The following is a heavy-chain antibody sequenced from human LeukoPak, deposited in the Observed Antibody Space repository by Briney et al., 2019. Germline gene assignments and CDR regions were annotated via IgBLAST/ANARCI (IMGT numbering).Heavy chain of an antibody. D-gene: IGHD3-22*01. Sequence: GGSLRLSCAASGFTFSSYGIHWVRQAPGKGLEWVAFIRYDGSNKYYADSVKGRFTISRDNSKNTLYLQMNSLRAEDTAVYYCARDPGYYDTSFYSYYYYYMDVWGKGTTVTISS. CDR2: IRYDGSNK. J-gene: IGHJ6*03. CDR3: ARDPGYYDTSFYSYYYYYMDV. V-gene: IGHV3-30*02. CDR1: GFTFSSYG.